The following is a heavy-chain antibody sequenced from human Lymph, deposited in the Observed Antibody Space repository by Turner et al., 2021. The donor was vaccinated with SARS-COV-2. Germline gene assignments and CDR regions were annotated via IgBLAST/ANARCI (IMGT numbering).Heavy chain of an antibody. D-gene: IGHD3-10*01. CDR1: GLTVSSNY. V-gene: IGHV3-66*01. CDR3: ARDFREGAFDI. CDR2: IYSGGSK. J-gene: IGHJ3*02. Sequence: EVQLVESGGGLVQPGGSLSLSCAASGLTVSSNYMSWVRQAPGKGLEWVSVIYSGGSKFYADSVKGRFTISRDNSKNTLYLQMNSLRAEDTAVYYCARDFREGAFDIWGQGTMVTISS.